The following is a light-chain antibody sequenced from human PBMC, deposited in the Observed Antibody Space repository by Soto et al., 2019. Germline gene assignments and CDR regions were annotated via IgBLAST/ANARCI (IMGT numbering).Light chain of an antibody. J-gene: IGLJ2*01. CDR1: SSNIGAGYD. Sequence: QSVLTQPASVSGAPGQRVSISCTGTSSNIGAGYDVHWYQHLPGTAPKLLIFGDIIRPSGVPDRFSGSKSGTSASLAITGLQAEDEADYYCQSYDSSLSISVFGGGTKVTVL. CDR2: GDI. V-gene: IGLV1-40*01. CDR3: QSYDSSLSISV.